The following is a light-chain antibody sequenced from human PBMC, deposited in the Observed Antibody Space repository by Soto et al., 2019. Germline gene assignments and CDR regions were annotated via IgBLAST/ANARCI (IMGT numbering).Light chain of an antibody. CDR2: AAS. CDR3: QKYNSAGT. J-gene: IGKJ1*01. Sequence: DLQMTQSPSSLSASVGDRVTITCRASQGISNYLAWYQQKPGKVPKLLIYAASTLQSGVPSRFSGSGSGTDFTLTISSLQPEDVATYYCQKYNSAGTFGQGTKV. CDR1: QGISNY. V-gene: IGKV1-27*01.